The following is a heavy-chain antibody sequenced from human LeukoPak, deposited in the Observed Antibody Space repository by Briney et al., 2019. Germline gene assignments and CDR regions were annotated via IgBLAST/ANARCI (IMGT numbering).Heavy chain of an antibody. J-gene: IGHJ4*02. V-gene: IGHV3-7*01. CDR3: ARAATGTTVEGSLDY. Sequence: QSGGSLRLSCAASEFTFSTYWMSWVRQAPGRGREWVADIKKDGSEKYYVDSVRGRFTISRQNAKNSLYLQMNSLRAEDTAVYYCARAATGTTVEGSLDYWGQGTLVTVSS. CDR1: EFTFSTYW. CDR2: IKKDGSEK. D-gene: IGHD1-1*01.